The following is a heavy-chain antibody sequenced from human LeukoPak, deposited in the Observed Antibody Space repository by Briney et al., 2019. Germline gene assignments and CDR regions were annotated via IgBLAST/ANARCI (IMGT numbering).Heavy chain of an antibody. CDR3: AREGIYDYTDYSWFDP. CDR2: ISSSGTTI. Sequence: GGSLRLSCEASGFTFKDYEMNWVRQAPGKGLEWVSYISSSGTTIYYADSVKGRFTISRDNAKNSLYLQMNSLRAEDTAVYYCAREGIYDYTDYSWFDPWGQGTLVTVSS. V-gene: IGHV3-48*03. J-gene: IGHJ5*02. CDR1: GFTFKDYE. D-gene: IGHD4-17*01.